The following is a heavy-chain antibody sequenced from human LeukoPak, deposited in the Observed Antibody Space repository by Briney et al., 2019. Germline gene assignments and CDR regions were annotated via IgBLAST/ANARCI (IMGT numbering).Heavy chain of an antibody. V-gene: IGHV3-11*01. D-gene: IGHD1-20*01. CDR2: ISSSGSTI. CDR3: ATNWNDDYYYGMDV. J-gene: IGHJ6*02. CDR1: GFTFSDYY. Sequence: GGSLRLSCAASGFTFSDYYMSWIRQAPGKGLEWVSYISSSGSTIYYADSVKGRFTISRDNAKNSLYLQMNSLRAEDTAVYYCATNWNDDYYYGMDVWGQGTTVTVSS.